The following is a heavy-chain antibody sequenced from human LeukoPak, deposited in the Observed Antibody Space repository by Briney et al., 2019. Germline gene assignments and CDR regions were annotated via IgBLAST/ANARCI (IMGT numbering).Heavy chain of an antibody. J-gene: IGHJ4*02. CDR2: IIPIFGTA. D-gene: IGHD3-9*01. CDR3: ARWVDWSRGPYYFDY. CDR1: GGTFSSYA. Sequence: ASVKVSCKASGGTFSSYAISWVRQAPGQGLEWMGGIIPIFGTANYAQKFQGRVTITADKSTSTAYMELSSLRSEDTAVYYCARWVDWSRGPYYFDYWGQGTLVTVSS. V-gene: IGHV1-69*06.